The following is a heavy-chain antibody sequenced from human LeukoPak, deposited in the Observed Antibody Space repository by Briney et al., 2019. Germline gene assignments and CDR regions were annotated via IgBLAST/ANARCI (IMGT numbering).Heavy chain of an antibody. CDR3: AKPIGYCSGGSCYSFDC. CDR2: ISYDGSNK. CDR1: GFTFSSYG. Sequence: GGSLRLSCAASGFTFSSYGMHWVRQAPGKGLEWVAVISYDGSNKYYADSVKGRFTISRDNSKNTLYLQMNSLRPEDTAVYYCAKPIGYCSGGSCYSFDCWGQGTLVTVSS. J-gene: IGHJ4*02. D-gene: IGHD2-15*01. V-gene: IGHV3-30*18.